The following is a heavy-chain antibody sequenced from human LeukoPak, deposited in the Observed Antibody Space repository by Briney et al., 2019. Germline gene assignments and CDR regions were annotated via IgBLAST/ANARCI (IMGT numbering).Heavy chain of an antibody. Sequence: GGSLRLSCAVSGFSVSSYGMSWVRQAPGKGLEWISAINVNGDTKYYADSVKGRFIISRENSENTLYLQMNSLRTEDTAVYYCAQGYSSGWFPYWGQGSLVSVSS. V-gene: IGHV3-23*01. CDR1: GFSVSSYG. J-gene: IGHJ4*02. CDR2: INVNGDTK. D-gene: IGHD6-19*01. CDR3: AQGYSSGWFPY.